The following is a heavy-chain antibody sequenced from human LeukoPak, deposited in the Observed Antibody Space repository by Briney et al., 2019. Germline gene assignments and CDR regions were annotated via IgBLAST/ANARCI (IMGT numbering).Heavy chain of an antibody. V-gene: IGHV1-46*01. CDR2: INPSGGST. CDR3: ARDSGMVRGTVDY. Sequence: ASVKVSCKSSGYTFTSYYMYWVRRARGQGLEGMGIINPSGGSTSYAQKFQGRVTMTRDTSKSTVHMELSSLRSEDTAVYYCARDSGMVRGTVDYWGQGTLVTVSS. J-gene: IGHJ4*02. CDR1: GYTFTSYY. D-gene: IGHD3-10*01.